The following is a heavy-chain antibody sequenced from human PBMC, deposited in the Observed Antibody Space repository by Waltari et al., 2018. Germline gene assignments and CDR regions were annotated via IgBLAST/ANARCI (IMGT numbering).Heavy chain of an antibody. CDR1: GGSISSYY. D-gene: IGHD3-3*01. Sequence: QVQLQESGPGLVKPSETLSLTCTVSGGSISSYYWSWIRQPPGKGLEWSGYIYYSGSTNYTPSLQSRVTISVDTSISTAYMELSRLRSDDTAVYYCATWGDGLTIFGVPTPKADYWGQGTLVTVSS. CDR2: IYYSGST. V-gene: IGHV4-59*03. CDR3: ATWGDGLTIFGVPTPKADY. J-gene: IGHJ4*02.